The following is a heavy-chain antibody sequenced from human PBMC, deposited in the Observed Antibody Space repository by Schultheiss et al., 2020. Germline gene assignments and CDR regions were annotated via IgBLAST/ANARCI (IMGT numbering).Heavy chain of an antibody. CDR3: VKPIMTLVVLDAFDI. V-gene: IGHV3-64D*08. CDR2: ITNDGRNT. D-gene: IGHD2-8*02. J-gene: IGHJ3*02. Sequence: GGSLRLSCSASGFTFNSYAMHWVRQAPEKGLESISAITNDGRNTYYVDSVRGRFTISRDNSKNTVYLQMNSLRPEDTAMYYCVKPIMTLVVLDAFDIWGQGTMVTVSS. CDR1: GFTFNSYA.